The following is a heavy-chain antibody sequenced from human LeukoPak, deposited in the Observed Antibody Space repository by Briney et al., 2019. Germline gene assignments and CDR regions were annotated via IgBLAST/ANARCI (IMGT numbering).Heavy chain of an antibody. D-gene: IGHD5-18*01. CDR1: GFTVSSNY. CDR2: IYSGGST. V-gene: IGHV3-53*01. Sequence: GGSLRLSCAASGFTVSSNYMSWVRQARGRGLEWVSVIYSGGSTYYADSVKGRFTISRDNSKNTLYLQMNSLRAEDTAVYYCARVEGGYSYGYLDYWGQGTLVTVSS. J-gene: IGHJ4*02. CDR3: ARVEGGYSYGYLDY.